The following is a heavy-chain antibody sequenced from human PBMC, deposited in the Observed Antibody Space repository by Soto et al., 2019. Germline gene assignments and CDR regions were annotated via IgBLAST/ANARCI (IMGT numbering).Heavy chain of an antibody. V-gene: IGHV3-9*01. CDR2: ISWNSGSI. Sequence: GVSLRLSCAASGFTFDDYAMHWVRQAPGKGLEWVSGISWNSGSIGYADSVKGRFTISRDNAKNSLYLQMNSLRAEDTALYYCAKGMSTGYDSSGYSPWGQGTLVTVYS. D-gene: IGHD3-22*01. CDR1: GFTFDDYA. CDR3: AKGMSTGYDSSGYSP. J-gene: IGHJ1*01.